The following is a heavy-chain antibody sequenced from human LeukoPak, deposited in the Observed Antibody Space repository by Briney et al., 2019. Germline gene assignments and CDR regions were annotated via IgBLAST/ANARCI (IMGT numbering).Heavy chain of an antibody. V-gene: IGHV4-34*01. Sequence: SETLSLTCAVYGGSLSGYYWSWIRQPPGKGLEWIGEISHTGSIRYNPPLKRRVTISVDRSKNQFSLKLNSVTAADTAVYYCARKHGSGRKFPHYYYYYYMDVWGKGTTVTISS. D-gene: IGHD3-10*01. CDR3: ARKHGSGRKFPHYYYYYYMDV. J-gene: IGHJ6*03. CDR2: ISHTGSI. CDR1: GGSLSGYY.